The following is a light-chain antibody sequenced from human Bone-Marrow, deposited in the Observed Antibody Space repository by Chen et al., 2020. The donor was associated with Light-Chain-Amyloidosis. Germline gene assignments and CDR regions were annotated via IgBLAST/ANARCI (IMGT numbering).Light chain of an antibody. V-gene: IGLV2-23*02. CDR2: EVT. CDR1: SRDVGGYDI. CDR3: CAYRGGSFPYV. Sequence: QPALTQPASVTGSPGQPITISCLVTSRDVGGYDIVCWYHQHPGKAPKLLIFEVTKRPSGVSNRFSGSKSGNTASLTISGLRTEDAADYYCCAYRGGSFPYVFGPGTKVTVL. J-gene: IGLJ1*01.